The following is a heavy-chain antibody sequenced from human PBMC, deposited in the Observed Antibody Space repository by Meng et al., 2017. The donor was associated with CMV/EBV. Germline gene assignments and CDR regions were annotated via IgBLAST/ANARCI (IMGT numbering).Heavy chain of an antibody. CDR1: GFTFSSYS. V-gene: IGHV3-21*01. CDR3: ARDVYYYDSSGYYIDY. CDR2: ISSSSSYI. J-gene: IGHJ4*02. D-gene: IGHD3-22*01. Sequence: GSLKISCAASGFTFSSYSMNWVRQAPGKGLEWVSSISSSSSYIYYADSAKGRFTISRDNAKNSLYLQMNSLRAEDTAVYYCARDVYYYDSSGYYIDYWGQGTLVTVSS.